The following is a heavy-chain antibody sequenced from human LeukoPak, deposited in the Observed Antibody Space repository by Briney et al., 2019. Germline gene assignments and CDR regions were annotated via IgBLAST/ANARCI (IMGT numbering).Heavy chain of an antibody. CDR2: ISYDGSNK. J-gene: IGHJ3*01. CDR3: AKDLSGDMSD. Sequence: PGRSLRLSCAASGFTFSSYGMHWVRQAPGKGLEWVAVISYDGSNKYYADSVKGRFTISRDNSKNTLYPQMNSLRAEDTAVYYCAKDLSGDMSDWGQGTMVTVSS. CDR1: GFTFSSYG. V-gene: IGHV3-30*18. D-gene: IGHD3-10*01.